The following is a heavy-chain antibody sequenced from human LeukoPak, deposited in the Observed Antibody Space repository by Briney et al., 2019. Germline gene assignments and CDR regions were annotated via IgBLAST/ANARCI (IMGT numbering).Heavy chain of an antibody. CDR3: AKDPSSVLRFLEWSGGEYNWFDP. CDR2: ISYDGSNK. J-gene: IGHJ5*02. CDR1: GFTFSSYG. V-gene: IGHV3-30*18. D-gene: IGHD3-3*01. Sequence: PGRSLRLSCAASGFTFSSYGMHWVRQAPGKGLELGAVISYDGSNKYYADSVKGRFTISRDNSKNTLYLQMNSLRAEDTAVYYCAKDPSSVLRFLEWSGGEYNWFDPWGQGTLVTVSS.